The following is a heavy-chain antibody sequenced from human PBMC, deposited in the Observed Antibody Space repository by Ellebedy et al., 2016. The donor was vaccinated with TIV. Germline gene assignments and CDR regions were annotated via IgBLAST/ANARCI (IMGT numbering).Heavy chain of an antibody. J-gene: IGHJ5*02. Sequence: AASVKVSCKASGYTFTSYYMHWVRQAPGQGLEWMGIINPSGGSTSYAQKFQGRVAMTRDTSTSTIYMALSSLRSEDTAVYYCARGGPMIFGVVIVYNWFDPWGQGTLVTVSS. CDR3: ARGGPMIFGVVIVYNWFDP. CDR2: INPSGGST. D-gene: IGHD3-3*01. V-gene: IGHV1-46*01. CDR1: GYTFTSYY.